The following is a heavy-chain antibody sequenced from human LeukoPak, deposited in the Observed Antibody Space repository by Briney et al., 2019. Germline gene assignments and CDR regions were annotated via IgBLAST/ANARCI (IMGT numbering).Heavy chain of an antibody. D-gene: IGHD6-19*01. CDR3: AREGSGYDMDV. J-gene: IGHJ6*03. Sequence: GGSLRLSCAASGFTFSSYWMHWVRQAPGKGLVWVSRINSDGSSTSYADSVKGRFTISRDNAKNTLYLQMNSLRAEDTAVYYCAREGSGYDMDVWGKGTTVTISS. CDR1: GFTFSSYW. V-gene: IGHV3-74*01. CDR2: INSDGSST.